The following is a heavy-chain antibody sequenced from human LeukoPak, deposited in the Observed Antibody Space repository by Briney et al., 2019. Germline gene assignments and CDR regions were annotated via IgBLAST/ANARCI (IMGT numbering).Heavy chain of an antibody. J-gene: IGHJ4*02. CDR2: INSDGSST. CDR3: ARGKKQQLDAEVRY. D-gene: IGHD6-13*01. Sequence: GGSLRLSCAASEFTFSSYWMHWVRQAPGKGLVWVSRINSDGSSTSYADSVKGRFTISRDNAKNTLYLQMNSLRAEDTAVYYCARGKKQQLDAEVRYWGQGTLVTVSS. V-gene: IGHV3-74*01. CDR1: EFTFSSYW.